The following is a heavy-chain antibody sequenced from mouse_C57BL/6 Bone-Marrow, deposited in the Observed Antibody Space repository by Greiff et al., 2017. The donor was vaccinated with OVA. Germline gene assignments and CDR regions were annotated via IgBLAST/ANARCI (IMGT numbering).Heavy chain of an antibody. J-gene: IGHJ4*01. CDR1: GFTFSSYA. CDR3: ARGGITTVVARYAMDY. Sequence: EVKLVESGGGLVKPGGSLKLSCAASGFTFSSYAMSWVRQTPEKRLEWVATISDGGSYTYYPDNVKGRFTISRDNAKNNLYLQMSHLKSEDTAMYYCARGGITTVVARYAMDYWGQGTSVTVSS. D-gene: IGHD1-1*01. V-gene: IGHV5-4*03. CDR2: ISDGGSYT.